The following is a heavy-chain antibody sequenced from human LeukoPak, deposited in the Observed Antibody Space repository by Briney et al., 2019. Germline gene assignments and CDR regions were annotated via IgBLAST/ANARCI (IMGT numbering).Heavy chain of an antibody. CDR3: TSSSSRGIYYYYYYMDV. Sequence: PGGSLRLSCAASGFTFSSYAMSWVRQAPGKGLEWVSAISGSGGSTYYADSVKGRFTISRDNPKNTLYLQMNSLRAEDTAVYYCTSSSSRGIYYYYYYMDVWGKGTTVTVSS. D-gene: IGHD6-6*01. J-gene: IGHJ6*03. CDR2: ISGSGGST. V-gene: IGHV3-23*01. CDR1: GFTFSSYA.